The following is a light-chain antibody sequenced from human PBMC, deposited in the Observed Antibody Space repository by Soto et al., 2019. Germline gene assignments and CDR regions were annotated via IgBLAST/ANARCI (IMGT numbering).Light chain of an antibody. CDR1: QSVSSY. Sequence: EIVLTQSPATLSLSPGERATLSCRASQSVSSYLAWYQQKPGQAPRLLIYDASNRATGIPAWFSGSGSGTDLTLSSSSLEPEDFAVYYCQQRSNWPPEVTFGGGTKVEIK. J-gene: IGKJ4*01. CDR2: DAS. V-gene: IGKV3-11*01. CDR3: QQRSNWPPEVT.